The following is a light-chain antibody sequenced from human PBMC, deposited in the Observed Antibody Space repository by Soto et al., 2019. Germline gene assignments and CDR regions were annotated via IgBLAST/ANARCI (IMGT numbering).Light chain of an antibody. Sequence: DTQMTQSPSSLSASVGDRVTITCRASQSISSYLSWYQQKPGKAPKLLINVASTLPSGVPSRFSGSGSGTDFTLAISSLQPEDFATYYCQQSSSTPQTFGGGTRVEIK. V-gene: IGKV1-39*01. J-gene: IGKJ4*01. CDR1: QSISSY. CDR2: VAS. CDR3: QQSSSTPQT.